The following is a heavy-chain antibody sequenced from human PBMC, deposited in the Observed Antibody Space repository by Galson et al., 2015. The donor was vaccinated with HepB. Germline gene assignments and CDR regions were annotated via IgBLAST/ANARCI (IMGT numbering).Heavy chain of an antibody. CDR2: IYYSGST. CDR3: ARQDYDFWSGYSTTYYYYYMDV. CDR1: GGSISSYY. D-gene: IGHD3-3*01. J-gene: IGHJ6*03. Sequence: SETLSLTCTVSGGSISSYYWSWIRQPPGKGLEWIGYIYYSGSTNYNPSLKSRITISVDTSKNQFSLKLSSVTAADTAVYYCARQDYDFWSGYSTTYYYYYMDVWGKGTTVTVSS. V-gene: IGHV4-59*08.